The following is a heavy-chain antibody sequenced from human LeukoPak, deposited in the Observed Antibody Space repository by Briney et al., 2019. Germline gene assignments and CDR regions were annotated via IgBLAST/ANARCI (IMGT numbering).Heavy chain of an antibody. V-gene: IGHV1-18*01. J-gene: IGHJ6*02. CDR1: GYTFTSYG. Sequence: ASVKVSCKASGYTFTSYGISWVRQAPGQGLEWMGWISAYNGNTNYAQKLQGRVTMTTDTPTSTADMELRSLRSDDTAVYYCARDGSDSSGYYYVHYGMDVWGQGTTVTVSS. CDR3: ARDGSDSSGYYYVHYGMDV. D-gene: IGHD3-22*01. CDR2: ISAYNGNT.